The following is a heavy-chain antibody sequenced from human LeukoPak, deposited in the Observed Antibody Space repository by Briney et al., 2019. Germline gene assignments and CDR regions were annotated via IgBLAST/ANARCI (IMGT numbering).Heavy chain of an antibody. V-gene: IGHV4-4*07. D-gene: IGHD3-22*01. J-gene: IGHJ4*02. CDR1: GGSISSHD. CDR3: AMAYYDSSGYYFDY. Sequence: SETLSLTCTVSGGSISSHDWTWIRQPAGKGLEWIGRIYISGSPNYNPSLKSRVTMSVDTSKNQFSLKLSSMTAADTAVYYCAMAYYDSSGYYFDYWGQGTLVTVSS. CDR2: IYISGSP.